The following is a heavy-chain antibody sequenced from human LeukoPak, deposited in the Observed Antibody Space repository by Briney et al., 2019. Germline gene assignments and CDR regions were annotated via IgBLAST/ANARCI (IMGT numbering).Heavy chain of an antibody. J-gene: IGHJ5*02. D-gene: IGHD2-15*01. Sequence: ASVKVSCKASGYTFTSYAMHWVRQAPGQRLEWMGWVNAGNGNTKYSQEFQGRVTITRDTSASTAYMELSSLRSEDTAVYYCARTSTRGCSGGSCYNPNWFDPWGQGTLVTVSS. CDR3: ARTSTRGCSGGSCYNPNWFDP. CDR2: VNAGNGNT. V-gene: IGHV1-3*03. CDR1: GYTFTSYA.